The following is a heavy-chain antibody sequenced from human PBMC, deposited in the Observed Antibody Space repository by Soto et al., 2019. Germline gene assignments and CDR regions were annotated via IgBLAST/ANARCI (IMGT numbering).Heavy chain of an antibody. CDR2: IYSGGTT. J-gene: IGHJ4*02. CDR3: VRTAEN. V-gene: IGHV3-66*01. Sequence: EVQLVESGGGLVQPGGSLRLSCAASGFTVSSNYMSWVRQAPGKGLESVSVIYSGGTTYHADSVKGRFTISRDNSKNTVYLQMNSLRAEDTALYYRVRTAENWGQGTLVTVSS. D-gene: IGHD2-21*02. CDR1: GFTVSSNY.